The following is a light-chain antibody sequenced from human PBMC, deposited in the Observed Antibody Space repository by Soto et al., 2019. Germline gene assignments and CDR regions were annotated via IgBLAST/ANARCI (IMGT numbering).Light chain of an antibody. CDR1: QSVSDN. CDR3: QQSNNWPYT. Sequence: EIVMTQSPATLSVSPGERATLSCRASQSVSDNLAWYQRKPGQAPRLLIYGPSTRATGIPARFSGSGSETEFTLTISSLQSEDFAIYYCQQSNNWPYTFGQGTKVDIK. J-gene: IGKJ2*01. CDR2: GPS. V-gene: IGKV3-15*01.